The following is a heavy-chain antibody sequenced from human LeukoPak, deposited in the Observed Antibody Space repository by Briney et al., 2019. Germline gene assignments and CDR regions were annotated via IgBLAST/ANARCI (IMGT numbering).Heavy chain of an antibody. CDR2: IYCSGST. CDR1: GGSISSSSYY. CDR3: ARHLRRAGAFDI. D-gene: IGHD3-10*01. Sequence: SETLSLTCTVSGGSISSSSYYWGWIRQPPGKGLEWIGSIYCSGSTYYNPSLKSRVTISVDTSKNQFSLKLSSVTAADTGVYYCARHLRRAGAFDIWGQGTMVTVSS. V-gene: IGHV4-39*01. J-gene: IGHJ3*02.